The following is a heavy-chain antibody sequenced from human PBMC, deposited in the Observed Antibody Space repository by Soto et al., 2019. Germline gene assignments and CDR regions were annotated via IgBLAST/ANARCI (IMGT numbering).Heavy chain of an antibody. J-gene: IGHJ4*02. Sequence: SETLSLTCTVSGGSISSSSYYWGWIRQPPGKGLEWIGSIYYSGSTYYNPSLKSRVTISVDTSKNQFSLKLSSVTAADTAVYYCAGTMVRGVILYWGQGTLVTVSS. CDR2: IYYSGST. CDR3: AGTMVRGVILY. D-gene: IGHD3-10*01. CDR1: GGSISSSSYY. V-gene: IGHV4-39*01.